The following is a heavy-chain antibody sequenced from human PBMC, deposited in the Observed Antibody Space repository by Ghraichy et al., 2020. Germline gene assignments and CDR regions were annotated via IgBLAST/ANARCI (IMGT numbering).Heavy chain of an antibody. CDR3: ASYRETSGSLHFDY. V-gene: IGHV4-39*01. CDR1: GGSISSSSYY. J-gene: IGHJ4*02. CDR2: IYYSGST. D-gene: IGHD1-26*01. Sequence: SQTLSLTCTVSGGSISSSSYYWGWIRQPPGKGLEWIGSIYYSGSTYYNPSLKSRVTISVDTSKNQFSLKLSSVTAADTAVYYCASYRETSGSLHFDYWGQGTLVTVSS.